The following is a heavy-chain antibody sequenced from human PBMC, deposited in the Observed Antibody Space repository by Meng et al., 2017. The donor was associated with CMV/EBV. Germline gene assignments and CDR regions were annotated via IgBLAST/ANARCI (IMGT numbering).Heavy chain of an antibody. CDR2: INSDGSST. CDR1: GFTFSRYR. J-gene: IGHJ5*02. Sequence: CAASGFTFSRYRMHWVRQAPGKGLVWVARINSDGSSTSYADSVKGRFTISRDNAKNTLYLQMNSLRAEDTAVYYCASGTLRLGFDPWGQGTLVTVSS. D-gene: IGHD1-26*01. CDR3: ASGTLRLGFDP. V-gene: IGHV3-74*01.